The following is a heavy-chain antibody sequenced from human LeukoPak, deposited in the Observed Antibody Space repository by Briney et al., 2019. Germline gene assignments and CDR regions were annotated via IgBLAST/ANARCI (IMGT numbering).Heavy chain of an antibody. Sequence: ASVKVSCKASGYTFTSYDMNWVRQAPGQGLEWMGWINPNSGGTNYAQKFQGRVAMTRDTSISTAYMELSRLRSEDPAVYYCARGAWEWELHEFDYWGQGTLVTVSS. J-gene: IGHJ4*02. CDR2: INPNSGGT. CDR3: ARGAWEWELHEFDY. CDR1: GYTFTSYD. D-gene: IGHD1-26*01. V-gene: IGHV1-2*02.